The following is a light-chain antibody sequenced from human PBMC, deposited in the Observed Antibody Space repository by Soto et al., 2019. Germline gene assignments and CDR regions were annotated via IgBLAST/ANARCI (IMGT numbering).Light chain of an antibody. CDR2: GAS. CDR1: QNVASRY. V-gene: IGKV3-20*01. J-gene: IGKJ1*01. CDR3: QQYENSVTLT. Sequence: EIVLTQSPGTLSLSPGERATLSCRASQNVASRYLAWYQHKPGQAPNLLIYGASNRATGIPGRFSGSGSGTDFTLTISRLEPDDFALYYCQQYENSVTLTFGQGTKVEIK.